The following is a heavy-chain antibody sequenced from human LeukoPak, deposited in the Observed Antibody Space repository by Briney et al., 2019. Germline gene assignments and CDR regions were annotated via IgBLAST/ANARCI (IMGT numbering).Heavy chain of an antibody. D-gene: IGHD3-22*01. Sequence: GGSLRLSCAASGFTFSTYAVNWVRQAPGKGLEWVSTISGSGDSTYYADSVKGRFTISRDNSKDTLYLQMSSVGVDDTAVYYCARDRGRYYDSRGFYWGYYFDSWGQGILVTVSS. CDR1: GFTFSTYA. CDR3: ARDRGRYYDSRGFYWGYYFDS. CDR2: ISGSGDST. J-gene: IGHJ4*02. V-gene: IGHV3-23*01.